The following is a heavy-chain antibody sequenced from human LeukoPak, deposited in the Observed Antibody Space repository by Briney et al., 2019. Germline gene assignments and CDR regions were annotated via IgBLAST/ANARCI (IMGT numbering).Heavy chain of an antibody. Sequence: SVKVSCKASGGTFSSYAISWVRQAPGQGLGWMGRIIPILGIANYAQKFQGRVTITADKSTSTAYMELSSLRSEDTAVYYCASYDSSGYYADYWGQGTLVTVSS. CDR1: GGTFSSYA. J-gene: IGHJ4*02. D-gene: IGHD3-22*01. CDR2: IIPILGIA. CDR3: ASYDSSGYYADY. V-gene: IGHV1-69*04.